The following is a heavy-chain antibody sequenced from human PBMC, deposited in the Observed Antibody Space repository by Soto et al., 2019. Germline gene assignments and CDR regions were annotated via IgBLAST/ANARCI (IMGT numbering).Heavy chain of an antibody. CDR3: AKEGWVGYCSGGSCRGYFDY. D-gene: IGHD2-15*01. CDR1: GYTFTSYA. J-gene: IGHJ4*02. CDR2: SNAGNGNT. V-gene: IGHV1-3*02. Sequence: GASVKVSCKASGYTFTSYAMHWVRQAPGQRLEWMGWSNAGNGNTKYSQEFQGRVTISRDNSKNTLYLQMNSLRAEDTAVYYCAKEGWVGYCSGGSCRGYFDYWGQGTLVTVSS.